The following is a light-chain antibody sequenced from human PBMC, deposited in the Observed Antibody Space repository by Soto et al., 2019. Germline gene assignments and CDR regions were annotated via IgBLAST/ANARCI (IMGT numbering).Light chain of an antibody. J-gene: IGLJ3*02. CDR3: QSYDGGKPWV. CDR1: SGSIASNY. V-gene: IGLV6-57*01. CDR2: EDD. Sequence: NFMLTQPHSVSESPGRTVTISCTRSSGSIASNYVQWYQQRPGSSPTTVIYEDDQRPSGVPDRFSGSIDRSSNSASLTISGLKTEDEADYYCQSYDGGKPWVFGGGTKLTVL.